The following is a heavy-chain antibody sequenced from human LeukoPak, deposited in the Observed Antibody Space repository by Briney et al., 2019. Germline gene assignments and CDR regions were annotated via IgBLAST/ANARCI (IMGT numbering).Heavy chain of an antibody. J-gene: IGHJ4*02. D-gene: IGHD3-10*01. Sequence: SGGSLRLSCAASGFTFSSYEMNWVRQAPGQGLEWVSYISSSGNTIYYPDSVKGRFTISRDNAKNSLYLQMNSLRVEDTAVYYCARVAYFGSGMYGWGQGTLVTVSS. CDR1: GFTFSSYE. CDR2: ISSSGNTI. V-gene: IGHV3-48*03. CDR3: ARVAYFGSGMYG.